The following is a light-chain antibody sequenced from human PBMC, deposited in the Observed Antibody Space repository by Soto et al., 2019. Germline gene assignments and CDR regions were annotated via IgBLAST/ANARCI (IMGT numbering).Light chain of an antibody. J-gene: IGKJ1*01. Sequence: DIQMTQSPSSLSASVGDRVTISCRASQSISTYLNWYQQKPGTAPRLLIYRASSVKSGVPPRFSGSGSVRDFTLTISSLRPEDIATYFCQQSYSSSPWTFGQGTKVEVK. V-gene: IGKV1-39*01. CDR3: QQSYSSSPWT. CDR2: RAS. CDR1: QSISTY.